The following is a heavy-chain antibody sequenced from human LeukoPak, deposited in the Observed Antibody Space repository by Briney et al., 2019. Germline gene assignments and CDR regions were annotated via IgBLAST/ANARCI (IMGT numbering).Heavy chain of an antibody. J-gene: IGHJ4*02. CDR2: IYYSGST. D-gene: IGHD6-6*01. CDR3: ARVAARRFDY. CDR1: GGSISSYY. V-gene: IGHV4-59*12. Sequence: SETLSLTCTVSGGSISSYYWSWIRQPPGKGLEWIGYIYYSGSTNYSPSLKSRVTISVDTSKNQFSLKLSSVTAADTAVYYCARVAARRFDYWGQGTLVTVSS.